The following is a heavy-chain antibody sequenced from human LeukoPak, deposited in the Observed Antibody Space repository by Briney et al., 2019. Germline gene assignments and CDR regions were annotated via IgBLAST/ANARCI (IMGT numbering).Heavy chain of an antibody. Sequence: GASVKVSCKASGGTFSSYTVSWVRQAPGQGLEWMAGIIPIFGTSNYAQRFQGRVTITTDDSMTTAYMELSSLRSEDTAVYYCARTPAADRYYFDYWGQGTLVTVSS. CDR2: IIPIFGTS. J-gene: IGHJ4*02. CDR1: GGTFSSYT. V-gene: IGHV1-69*05. CDR3: ARTPAADRYYFDY. D-gene: IGHD2-2*01.